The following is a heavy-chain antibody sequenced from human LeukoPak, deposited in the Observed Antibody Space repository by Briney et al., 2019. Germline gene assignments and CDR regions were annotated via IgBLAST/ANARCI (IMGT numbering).Heavy chain of an antibody. D-gene: IGHD2-2*01. CDR3: ARVYCSSTSRPMGFDP. CDR1: GYSFTSYW. J-gene: IGHJ5*02. CDR2: IYPGDSDT. V-gene: IGHV5-51*01. Sequence: GESLKISCKGSGYSFTSYWIGWVRQMPGKGLEWMGIIYPGDSDTRYSPSFQGQVTISADKSISTAYLQWSSLKASDTAMYYCARVYCSSTSRPMGFDPWGQGTLATVS.